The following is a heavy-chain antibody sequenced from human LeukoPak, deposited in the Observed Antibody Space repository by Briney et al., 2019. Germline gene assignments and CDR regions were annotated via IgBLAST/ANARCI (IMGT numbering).Heavy chain of an antibody. CDR3: ANAASYSVDY. CDR2: MYFSGST. D-gene: IGHD1-26*01. Sequence: PSETLSLTCTVSGGSLSSSFYYWGWLRQPPGKGLEWIGSMYFSGSTHYTPSLKSRVTISVDTSKNQFSLKLTSVTAADTAVYYCANAASYSVDYWGQGTLVTVSS. V-gene: IGHV4-39*01. CDR1: GGSLSSSFYY. J-gene: IGHJ4*02.